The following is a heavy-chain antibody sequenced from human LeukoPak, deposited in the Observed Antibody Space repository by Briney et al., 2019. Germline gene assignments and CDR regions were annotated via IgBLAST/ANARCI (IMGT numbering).Heavy chain of an antibody. CDR2: IMGDGSNT. CDR1: GFTFSSYS. J-gene: IGHJ4*02. D-gene: IGHD1-1*01. CDR3: ARDWGTSGSTGWMFDY. Sequence: PGGSLRLSCAASGFTFSSYSMHWVRHAPGKGRVWVSRIMGDGSNTVYEDSVKGRFTISRDNSKSTLYLQMDSLGAEDTGVYYCARDWGTSGSTGWMFDYWGQGALVTVSS. V-gene: IGHV3-74*01.